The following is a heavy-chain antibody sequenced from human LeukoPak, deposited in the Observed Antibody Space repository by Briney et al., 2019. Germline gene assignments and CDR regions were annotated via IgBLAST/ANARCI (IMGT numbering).Heavy chain of an antibody. Sequence: PSETLSLTCTVSGGSISSYCWSWIRQPPGKGLEWIGYIYYSGSTNYNPSLKSRVTTSVDTSKNQFSLKLSSVTAADTAVYYCARTGYYYYMDVWGKGTTVTVSS. CDR1: GGSISSYC. J-gene: IGHJ6*03. CDR3: ARTGYYYYMDV. V-gene: IGHV4-59*01. CDR2: IYYSGST.